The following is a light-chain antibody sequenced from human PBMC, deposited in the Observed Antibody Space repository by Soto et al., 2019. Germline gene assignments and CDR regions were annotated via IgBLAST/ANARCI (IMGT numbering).Light chain of an antibody. V-gene: IGLV6-57*01. Sequence: NFMLTQPHSVSESPGKTVTISCTRSSGSIASKYVQWYQQRPGSSPTIVIYEDNQRPSGVPDRFSGSIDSSSNSASLTISGLKTEDEADYYCQSHDSTNVVFGGGTKVTVL. CDR2: EDN. CDR1: SGSIASKY. CDR3: QSHDSTNVV. J-gene: IGLJ2*01.